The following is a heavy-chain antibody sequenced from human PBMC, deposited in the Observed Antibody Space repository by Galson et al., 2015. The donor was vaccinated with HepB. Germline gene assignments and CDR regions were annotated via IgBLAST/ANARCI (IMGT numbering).Heavy chain of an antibody. V-gene: IGHV3-33*01. CDR3: ATTTYGYGACWAVELWGQGPISREKSKKKVYRQRTSLGGEDAGTYYCATKRYGNGSGRAGEM. Sequence: SLRLSCAASGFTFNSFGMHWVRQAPGKGLEWVAVTWNDGSDTYYASSVKGRFSISRDNSKNTLYLQMNSLRDEDAGVYYCATTTYGYGACWAVELWGQGPISREKSKKKVYRQRTSLGGEDAGTYYCATKRYGNGSGRAGEMGGQGNRVIV. J-gene: IGHJ1*01. D-gene: IGHD4/OR15-4a*01. CDR1: GFTFNSFG. CDR2: TWNDGSDT.